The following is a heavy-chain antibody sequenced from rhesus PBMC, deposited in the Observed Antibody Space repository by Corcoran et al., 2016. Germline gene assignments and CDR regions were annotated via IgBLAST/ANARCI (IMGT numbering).Heavy chain of an antibody. V-gene: IGHV4S7*01. CDR1: GGSLSARHY. CDR2: IYGSGGST. CDR3: ARESSWSEGLDS. Sequence: VQPQESGPGLVKTSETLSLTCVVSGGSLSARHYWSWIRQPPGKGLEWVCYIYGSGGSTYYNPSLKSRVTISTDTSKNQFSLKLSSVTAADTAVYYCARESSWSEGLDSWGQGVVVTVSS. D-gene: IGHD6-13*01. J-gene: IGHJ6*01.